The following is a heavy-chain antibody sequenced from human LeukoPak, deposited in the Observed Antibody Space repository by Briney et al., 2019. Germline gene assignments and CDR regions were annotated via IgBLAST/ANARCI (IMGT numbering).Heavy chain of an antibody. CDR1: GFTFSSYW. J-gene: IGHJ1*01. CDR3: VVGDYYDSSGYYRAFQH. Sequence: GGSLRLSCAASGFTFSSYWMHWLRQAPGKGLVWVSRINSDGSSTSYADSMKGRFTISRDNAKNTLYLQMNSLRAEDTAVYYCVVGDYYDSSGYYRAFQHWGQGTLVTVSS. V-gene: IGHV3-74*01. D-gene: IGHD3-22*01. CDR2: INSDGSST.